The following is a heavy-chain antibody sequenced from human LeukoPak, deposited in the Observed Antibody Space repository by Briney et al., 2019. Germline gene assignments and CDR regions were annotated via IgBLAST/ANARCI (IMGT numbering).Heavy chain of an antibody. CDR3: AKISGVRRTLTTVTKGDFDY. V-gene: IGHV3-30*18. J-gene: IGHJ4*02. Sequence: GGSLRLSCAASGFTFSSYGMHWVRQAPGKGLEWVAVISYDGSNKYYADSVKGRFTISRDNSKNTLYLQMNSLRAEDTAVYYCAKISGVRRTLTTVTKGDFDYWGQGTLVTVSS. CDR1: GFTFSSYG. CDR2: ISYDGSNK. D-gene: IGHD4-17*01.